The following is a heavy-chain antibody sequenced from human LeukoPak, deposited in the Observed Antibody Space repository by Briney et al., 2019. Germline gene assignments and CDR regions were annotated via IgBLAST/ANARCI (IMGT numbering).Heavy chain of an antibody. Sequence: GGSLRLSCAASGFTFSSYAMHWVRQAPGKGLEWVAVISYDGSNKYYADSVKGRFTISRGNSKNTLYLQMNSLRAEDTAVYYCARDLEQWLVRGLDYWGQGTLVTVSS. CDR2: ISYDGSNK. V-gene: IGHV3-30-3*01. CDR3: ARDLEQWLVRGLDY. CDR1: GFTFSSYA. J-gene: IGHJ4*02. D-gene: IGHD6-19*01.